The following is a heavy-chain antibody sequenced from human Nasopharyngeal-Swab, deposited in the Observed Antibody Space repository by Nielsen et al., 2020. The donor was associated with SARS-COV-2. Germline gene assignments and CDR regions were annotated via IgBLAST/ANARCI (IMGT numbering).Heavy chain of an antibody. CDR2: INWNGGST. J-gene: IGHJ6*02. CDR3: AVEPSPYYYGMDV. Sequence: GGSLRLSCTVSGGSISSYYWSWVRQAPGKGLEWVSGINWNGGSTGYADSVKGRFTISRDNAKNSLYLQMNSLRAEDTALYYCAVEPSPYYYGMDVWGQGTTVTVSS. CDR1: GGSISSYY. D-gene: IGHD6-6*01. V-gene: IGHV3-20*04.